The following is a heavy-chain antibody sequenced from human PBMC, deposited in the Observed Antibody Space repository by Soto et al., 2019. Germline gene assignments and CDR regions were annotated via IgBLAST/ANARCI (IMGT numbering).Heavy chain of an antibody. D-gene: IGHD2-21*01. CDR3: ARGGDGYNFGAVY. J-gene: IGHJ4*02. CDR1: GYTFTSYA. CDR2: INPGNGNT. Sequence: GASVKVSCKASGYTFTSYAMHWVRQAPGQGLEWMGGINPGNGNTKYSQKFQGRVTITTDTSTSTVYMELRSLRSDDTAVYYCARGGDGYNFGAVYWGQGTPVTVSS. V-gene: IGHV1-3*01.